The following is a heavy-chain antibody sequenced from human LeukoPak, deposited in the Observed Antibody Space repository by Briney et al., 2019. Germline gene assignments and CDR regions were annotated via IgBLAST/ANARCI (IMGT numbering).Heavy chain of an antibody. D-gene: IGHD2-21*02. CDR1: GFTFSSYG. Sequence: GRSLRLSCAASGFTFSSYGMRWVRQAPGKGLEWVAVISYDGSNKSYADSVKGRFTISRDNSKTTLYLQMNSLRAEETAVYYCAKTGENDCGSMRVYFQHWGQGTLVTVSS. V-gene: IGHV3-30*18. J-gene: IGHJ1*01. CDR3: AKTGENDCGSMRVYFQH. CDR2: ISYDGSNK.